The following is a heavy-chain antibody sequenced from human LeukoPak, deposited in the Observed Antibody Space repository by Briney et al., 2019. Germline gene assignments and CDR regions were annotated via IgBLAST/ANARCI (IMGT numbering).Heavy chain of an antibody. J-gene: IGHJ3*02. CDR1: GGSISSYY. CDR3: ARESSGWRAFDI. CDR2: IYYSGST. Sequence: SETLSLTCTVSGGSISSYYWSWIRQPPGKGLEWIGYIYYSGSTNYNPSLKSRVTISVDTSKNQLSLKLSSVTAADTAVYYCARESSGWRAFDIWGQGTMVTVSS. V-gene: IGHV4-59*01. D-gene: IGHD6-19*01.